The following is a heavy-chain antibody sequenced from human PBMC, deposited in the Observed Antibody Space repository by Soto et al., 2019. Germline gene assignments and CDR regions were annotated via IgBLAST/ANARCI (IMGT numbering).Heavy chain of an antibody. CDR3: ARGMYDSCGFSIPFDI. Sequence: QVQLQESGPGLVKPSETLSLTCTVSGVSISSSYWSWIRQSPGKEMQWHGYIYYSWSVKNNPSLNCRVTSSADMSRTQLSLRVTPVTAADTALYYCARGMYDSCGFSIPFDIWGQGTMVTVSS. CDR2: IYYSWSV. V-gene: IGHV4-59*01. D-gene: IGHD3-22*01. CDR1: GVSISSSY. J-gene: IGHJ3*02.